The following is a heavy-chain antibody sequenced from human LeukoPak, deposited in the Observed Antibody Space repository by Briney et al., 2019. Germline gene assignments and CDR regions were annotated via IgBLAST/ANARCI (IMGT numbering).Heavy chain of an antibody. V-gene: IGHV1-69*01. CDR2: IIPIFGTA. CDR1: GGTFSSYA. Sequence: SVKVSCKASGGTFSSYAIRWVRQAPGQGLEWMGGIIPIFGTANYAQKFQGRATITADESTSTAYMELSGLRSEDTAVYYCARAPLRRQWLVEGPLYYYYGMDVWGKGTTVTVSS. D-gene: IGHD6-19*01. CDR3: ARAPLRRQWLVEGPLYYYYGMDV. J-gene: IGHJ6*04.